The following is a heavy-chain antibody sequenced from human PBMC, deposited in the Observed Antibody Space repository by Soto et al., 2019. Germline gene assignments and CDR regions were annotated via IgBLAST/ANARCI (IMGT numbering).Heavy chain of an antibody. D-gene: IGHD1-26*01. CDR1: GFNFSSYS. CDR2: ISSSSSYI. V-gene: IGHV3-21*01. Sequence: GGSLRLSCTASGFNFSSYSMNWVRKAPGKRLEWVSPISSSSSYIYYADSVKGRFTISRDNAKNSLYLQMNSLRAEDTAVYYCARDGSPSPNWFDPWGQGTLVTVSS. CDR3: ARDGSPSPNWFDP. J-gene: IGHJ5*02.